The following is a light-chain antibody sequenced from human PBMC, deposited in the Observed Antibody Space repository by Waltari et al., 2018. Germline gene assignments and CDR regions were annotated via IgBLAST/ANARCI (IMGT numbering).Light chain of an antibody. CDR3: ASADSSGTYVV. V-gene: IGLV3-25*03. CDR1: AFPKPY. Sequence: SYELTQSPSVSVSPGQTARITFTGHAFPKPYGYWYQQKPGQTPVLLIYKGRERPSGIPERFSGSTSGTTVTLTVSGVQAEDEADYYCASADSSGTYVVFGGGTKLIVI. J-gene: IGLJ3*02. CDR2: KGR.